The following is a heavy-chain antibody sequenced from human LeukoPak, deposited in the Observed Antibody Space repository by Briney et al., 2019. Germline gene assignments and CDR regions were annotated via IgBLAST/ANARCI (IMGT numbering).Heavy chain of an antibody. Sequence: GGSLRLSCAASGFTFSNARMSWVRQAPGKGLEWVGSIQSNTDGGTTDYAAPVKGRFTISRDDSKNTLYLQMNSLKTEDTAVYYCTTGIVPAAMRGYYYYGMDVWGQGTTVTVSS. D-gene: IGHD2-2*01. J-gene: IGHJ6*02. CDR2: IQSNTDGGTT. CDR1: GFTFSNAR. V-gene: IGHV3-15*01. CDR3: TTGIVPAAMRGYYYYGMDV.